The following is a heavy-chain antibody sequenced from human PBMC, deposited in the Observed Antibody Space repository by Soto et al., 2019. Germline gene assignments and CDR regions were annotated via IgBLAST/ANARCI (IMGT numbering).Heavy chain of an antibody. Sequence: ASVKVSCKASGYTFYSHSISWVRQAPGQGLEWMGRISADNGNTNYAQKFRGRVTMTTDTSTSTVYMELRNLRSGDTAVYYCARCIQQDYYYGMDVWGQGTTVTVSS. CDR2: ISADNGNT. CDR1: GYTFYSHS. J-gene: IGHJ6*02. D-gene: IGHD5-18*01. V-gene: IGHV1-18*01. CDR3: ARCIQQDYYYGMDV.